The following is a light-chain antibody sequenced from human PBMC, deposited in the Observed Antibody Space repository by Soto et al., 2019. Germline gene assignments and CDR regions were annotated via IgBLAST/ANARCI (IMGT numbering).Light chain of an antibody. J-gene: IGKJ1*01. CDR2: GAL. Sequence: EIVLTQSPGTLSLSPGERATLSCRASQSVSSSYLAWYQQKPGQAPRLLIYGALSRATGIPDRFSGSGSGTAFTLTISRLEPEDFAVYYCQQYGSSPWTFGQGTMVEIK. CDR1: QSVSSSY. V-gene: IGKV3-20*01. CDR3: QQYGSSPWT.